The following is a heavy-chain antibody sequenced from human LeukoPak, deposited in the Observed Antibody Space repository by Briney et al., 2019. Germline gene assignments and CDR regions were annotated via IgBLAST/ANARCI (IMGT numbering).Heavy chain of an antibody. CDR1: GITFSNAW. D-gene: IGHD4-11*01. CDR2: IKSQTDGVII. V-gene: IGHV3-15*01. CDR3: TTDRSSMTTVYP. Sequence: GGSLRLSCAASGITFSNAWMSWVRQAPGKGLEWVGRIKSQTDGVIIDYAAPVKGKFTISRDDSKSTLYLQMNSLKTEDTALYYCTTDRSSMTTVYPWGQGTLVTVSS. J-gene: IGHJ5*02.